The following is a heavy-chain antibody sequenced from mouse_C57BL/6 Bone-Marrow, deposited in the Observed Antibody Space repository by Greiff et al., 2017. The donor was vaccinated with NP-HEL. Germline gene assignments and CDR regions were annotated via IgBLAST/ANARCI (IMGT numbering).Heavy chain of an antibody. CDR1: GFNIKDDY. CDR3: TTGNYPYWYFDV. Sequence: VQLQQSGAELVRPGASVKLSCTASGFNIKDDYMHWVKQRPEQGLEWIGWIDPENGDTEYASKFQGKATITADTSSNTAYLQLSSLTSEDTAVYYCTTGNYPYWYFDVWGTGTTVTVSS. J-gene: IGHJ1*03. CDR2: IDPENGDT. V-gene: IGHV14-4*01. D-gene: IGHD2-1*01.